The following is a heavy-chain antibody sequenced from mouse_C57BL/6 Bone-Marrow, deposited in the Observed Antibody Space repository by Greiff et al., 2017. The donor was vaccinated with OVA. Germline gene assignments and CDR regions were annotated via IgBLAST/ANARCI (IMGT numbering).Heavy chain of an antibody. D-gene: IGHD1-1*01. Sequence: QVQLQQSGAELVKPGASVKISCKASGYAFSSYWMNWVKQRPGKGLEWIGQIYPGDGDTNYNGKFKGKATLTADKSSITAYMQLSSLTSEDSAVYFCSRRAVVATKWYFDVWGTGTTVTVSS. CDR1: GYAFSSYW. V-gene: IGHV1-80*01. J-gene: IGHJ1*03. CDR2: IYPGDGDT. CDR3: SRRAVVATKWYFDV.